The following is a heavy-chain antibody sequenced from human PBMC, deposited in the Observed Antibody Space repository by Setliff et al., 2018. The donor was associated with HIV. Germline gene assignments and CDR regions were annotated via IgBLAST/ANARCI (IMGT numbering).Heavy chain of an antibody. V-gene: IGHV4-59*08. Sequence: ASETLSLTCAVSGGSISSHYWSWIRLPPGKGLEWIGTRYHNGNTNQNPSLKSRVAISVDTSKNQFSLKLSSVTAADTAVYYCARMGYSSGWPIDYWGQGTLVTVSS. J-gene: IGHJ4*02. CDR3: ARMGYSSGWPIDY. D-gene: IGHD6-19*01. CDR1: GGSISSHY. CDR2: RYHNGNT.